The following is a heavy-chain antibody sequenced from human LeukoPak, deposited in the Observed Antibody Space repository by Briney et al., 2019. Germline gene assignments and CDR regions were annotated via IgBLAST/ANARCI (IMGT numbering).Heavy chain of an antibody. CDR2: ISAYNGNT. Sequence: ASVKVSCKASGYTFTSYGIRWVRQAPGQGLEWMGWISAYNGNTNYAQKLQGRVTMTTDTSTSTAYMELRSLRSDDTAVYYCAXXXXXXXVTPYYFDYWGQGTLVTVSS. CDR3: AXXXXXXXVTPYYFDY. V-gene: IGHV1-18*01. CDR1: GYTFTSYG. D-gene: IGHD3-10*01. J-gene: IGHJ4*02.